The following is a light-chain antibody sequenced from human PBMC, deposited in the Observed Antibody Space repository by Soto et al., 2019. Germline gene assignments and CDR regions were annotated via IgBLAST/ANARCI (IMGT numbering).Light chain of an antibody. Sequence: SVLTQPPSASGTPGQRVTISCSGSSSNIGSNILNWYRQVPGTAPKLLIYNNVHRPSGVPDRFSGSKSGASGSLAISGLQLEDEADYYCSAWDGSLNGLVFGGGTKLTVL. CDR2: NNV. CDR3: SAWDGSLNGLV. J-gene: IGLJ3*02. CDR1: SSNIGSNI. V-gene: IGLV1-44*01.